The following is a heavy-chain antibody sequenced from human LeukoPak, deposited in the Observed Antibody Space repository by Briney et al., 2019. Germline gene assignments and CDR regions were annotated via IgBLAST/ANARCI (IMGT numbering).Heavy chain of an antibody. V-gene: IGHV1-69*04. J-gene: IGHJ4*02. Sequence: SVKVSCKASGGTFSSYAISWVRQAPGQGLEWMGRIIPILGIANYALKFQGRVTITADKSTSTAYMELSSLRSEDTAVYYCAGEPKWELLGGYFDYWGQGTLVTVSS. CDR2: IIPILGIA. CDR3: AGEPKWELLGGYFDY. D-gene: IGHD1-26*01. CDR1: GGTFSSYA.